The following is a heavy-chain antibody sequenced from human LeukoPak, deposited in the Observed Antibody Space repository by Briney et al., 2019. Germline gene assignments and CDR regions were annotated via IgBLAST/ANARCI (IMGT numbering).Heavy chain of an antibody. CDR2: IYPGDSDT. CDR1: GYSFTSYW. CDR3: ARVGLGLLWFGELLPTPTGFDY. V-gene: IGHV5-51*01. D-gene: IGHD3-10*01. J-gene: IGHJ4*02. Sequence: GESLKFSCKGSGYSFTSYWIGWVRQMPGKGLEWMGIIYPGDSDTRYSPSFHGQVTISADKSISTAYLQWSSLKASDTAMYYCARVGLGLLWFGELLPTPTGFDYWGQGTLVTVSS.